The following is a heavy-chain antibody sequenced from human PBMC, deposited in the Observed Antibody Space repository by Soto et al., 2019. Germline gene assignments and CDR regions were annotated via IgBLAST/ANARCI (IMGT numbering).Heavy chain of an antibody. Sequence: EVQLVESGGGLVQPGRSLRLSCAASGFTFDDYAMHWVRQAPGKGLEWVSGISWNSGSIGYADSVKGRFTISRDNAKNSLYLQMNSPRAEDTALYYCAKDRSMTTVTRDAFDIWGQGTMVTVSS. CDR1: GFTFDDYA. J-gene: IGHJ3*02. V-gene: IGHV3-9*01. D-gene: IGHD4-17*01. CDR2: ISWNSGSI. CDR3: AKDRSMTTVTRDAFDI.